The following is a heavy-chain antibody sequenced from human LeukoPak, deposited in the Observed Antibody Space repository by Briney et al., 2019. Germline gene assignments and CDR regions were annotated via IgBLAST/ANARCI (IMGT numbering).Heavy chain of an antibody. V-gene: IGHV3-23*01. CDR3: AKGWIQPPAFSP. D-gene: IGHD5-18*01. J-gene: IGHJ5*02. Sequence: PGGSLRLLCVASGFTFSDYAMSRVRQAPGKGLEGVSAITGRGDTTYYVDSVKGRFTTSRDNSKSTLYLQMHSLRAEDTALYSCAKGWIQPPAFSPWGQGTLVTVSS. CDR2: ITGRGDTT. CDR1: GFTFSDYA.